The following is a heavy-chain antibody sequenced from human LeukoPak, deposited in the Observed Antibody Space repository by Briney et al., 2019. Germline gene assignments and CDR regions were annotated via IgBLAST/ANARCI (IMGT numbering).Heavy chain of an antibody. CDR2: INPNSGGT. V-gene: IGHV1-2*06. D-gene: IGHD3-16*01. CDR1: GYTFTGYY. J-gene: IGHJ5*02. Sequence: ASVKVSCKASGYTFTGYYVHWVRQAPGQGLEWMGRINPNSGGTNYAQKFQGRVTMTRDTSISTAYMEPSRLRSDDTAVYYCARGRNRGGGNWFDPWGQGTLVTVSS. CDR3: ARGRNRGGGNWFDP.